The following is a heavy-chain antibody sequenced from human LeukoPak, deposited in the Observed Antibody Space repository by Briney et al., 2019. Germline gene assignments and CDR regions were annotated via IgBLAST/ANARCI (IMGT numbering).Heavy chain of an antibody. CDR1: GYTFTSYR. V-gene: IGHV1-46*01. CDR3: AVLAVAALSRY. CDR2: INPSGGST. J-gene: IGHJ4*02. Sequence: ASVKVSCKASGYTFTSYRVHWVRQAPGQGLEWMGLINPSGGSTTYAQNFQGRVSMTRDTSTSTVYMELSSLRSEDTGVYYCAVLAVAALSRYWGQGTLVTVSS. D-gene: IGHD6-19*01.